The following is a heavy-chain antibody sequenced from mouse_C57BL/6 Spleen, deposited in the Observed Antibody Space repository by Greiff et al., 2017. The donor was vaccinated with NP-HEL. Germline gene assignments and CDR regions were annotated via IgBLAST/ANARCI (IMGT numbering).Heavy chain of an antibody. Sequence: VKLMESGPELVKPGASVKISCKASGYSFSSSWMYWVKQSPGKGLEWIGRIYPGDGDTNYNGNFKGKATLTADNSSSTAYMQLSSLTSEDSAVYVCAREDYYGSSPYYGDYWGQGTTLTVAS. J-gene: IGHJ2*01. V-gene: IGHV1-82*01. D-gene: IGHD1-1*01. CDR2: IYPGDGDT. CDR1: GYSFSSSW. CDR3: AREDYYGSSPYYGDY.